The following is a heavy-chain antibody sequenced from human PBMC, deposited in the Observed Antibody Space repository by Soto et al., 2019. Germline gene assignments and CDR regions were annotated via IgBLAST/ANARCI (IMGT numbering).Heavy chain of an antibody. CDR2: IYPSGGS. CDR3: ATSGSNWNYDWGGYNWFDP. J-gene: IGHJ5*02. Sequence: QVQLQESGPGLVKPSETLSLTCSVSGGSINSYYWSWIRQPAGKGLEWLGRIYPSGGSNYNPSLKSRLSISADTSKKQFSLKLSSVTAADTAVYYCATSGSNWNYDWGGYNWFDPWGQGTLVTVSS. D-gene: IGHD1-7*01. CDR1: GGSINSYY. V-gene: IGHV4-4*07.